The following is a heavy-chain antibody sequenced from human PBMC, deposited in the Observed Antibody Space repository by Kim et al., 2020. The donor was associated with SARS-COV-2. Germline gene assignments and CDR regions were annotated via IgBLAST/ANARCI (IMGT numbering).Heavy chain of an antibody. CDR3: AGRAREFPVRVSWFDA. J-gene: IGHJ5*02. CDR1: GGSISSSSYY. Sequence: SETLSLTCTVSGGSISSSSYYWGWIRQPPGKGLEWIGSIYYSGSTYYNPSLKSRVTISVDTSKNQFSLKLSSVTAADTAVDYCAGRAREFPVRVSWFDAWGQGTQVTVSS. V-gene: IGHV4-39*01. CDR2: IYYSGST. D-gene: IGHD3-10*01.